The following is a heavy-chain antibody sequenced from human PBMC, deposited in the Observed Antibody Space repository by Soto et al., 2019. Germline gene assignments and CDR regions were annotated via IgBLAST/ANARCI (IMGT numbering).Heavy chain of an antibody. CDR3: ARVGYTNTWSNFDY. V-gene: IGHV3-48*02. J-gene: IGHJ4*02. Sequence: GSLRLSCAASGFTFSSYSMNWVRQAPGKGLEWVSYISSSGSTIYYADSVKGRFTISRDNAKNSLYLQMNSLRDEDMAVYYCARVGYTNTWSNFDYWGQGTLVTVSS. CDR2: ISSSGSTI. D-gene: IGHD6-13*01. CDR1: GFTFSSYS.